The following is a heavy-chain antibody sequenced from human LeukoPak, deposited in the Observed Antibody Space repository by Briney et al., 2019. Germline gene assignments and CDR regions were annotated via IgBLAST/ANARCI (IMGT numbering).Heavy chain of an antibody. J-gene: IGHJ5*02. Sequence: PSETLSLTCAVSGGSFSGYYWTWIRQPPGKGLEWIGEINHSGRTNYNPSLKSRVIISVDTSKNQFSLRLNSVTAADMAVYYCARPLGYCSDSRCPQSWFDPWGQGTLVTVSS. CDR3: ARPLGYCSDSRCPQSWFDP. CDR2: INHSGRT. D-gene: IGHD2-15*01. V-gene: IGHV4-34*01. CDR1: GGSFSGYY.